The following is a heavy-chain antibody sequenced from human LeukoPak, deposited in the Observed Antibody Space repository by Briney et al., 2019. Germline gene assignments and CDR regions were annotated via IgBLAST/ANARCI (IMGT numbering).Heavy chain of an antibody. J-gene: IGHJ3*02. CDR1: GFSLNTDEMS. Sequence: SGPALVKPTQTLTLTCTFSGFSLNTDEMSVSWVRQPPGKALEWLALIDWDGDKYYSASLKTRLTISTDTSKNQVVLTMTNMDPVDTATYYCARRLYGSGSSNAFDIWGQGTMVTVSS. CDR3: ARRLYGSGSSNAFDI. CDR2: IDWDGDK. V-gene: IGHV2-70*18. D-gene: IGHD3-10*01.